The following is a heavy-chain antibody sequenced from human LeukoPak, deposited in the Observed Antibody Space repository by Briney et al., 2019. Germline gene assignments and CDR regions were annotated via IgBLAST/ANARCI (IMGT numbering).Heavy chain of an antibody. CDR2: INHSGST. Sequence: PSETLSLTCAVYGGSFSGYYWSWIRQPPGKGLEWIGEINHSGSTNYNPSLKSRVTISVDTSKNQFSLKLSSVTAADTAVYYCARAINGYCSGGSCYSPRGAYFDYWGQGTLVTVSS. J-gene: IGHJ4*02. D-gene: IGHD2-15*01. CDR1: GGSFSGYY. CDR3: ARAINGYCSGGSCYSPRGAYFDY. V-gene: IGHV4-34*01.